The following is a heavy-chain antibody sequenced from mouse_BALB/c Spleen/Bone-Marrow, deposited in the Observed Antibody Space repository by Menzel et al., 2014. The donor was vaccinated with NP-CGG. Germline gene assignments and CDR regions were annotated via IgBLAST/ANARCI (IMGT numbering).Heavy chain of an antibody. D-gene: IGHD1-1*01. V-gene: IGHV7-3*02. CDR2: IRNKANGYTT. Sequence: EVKLVESGGGLVQPGGSLRLSCATSGFTFTDYYMNWVRQPPGKALEWLGFIRNKANGYTTEYSASVKGRFTISRDNSQSILYLQMNTLRAEHSATYYCARDSRSTVSHFDYWGQGTTLTVSS. J-gene: IGHJ2*01. CDR1: GFTFTDYY. CDR3: ARDSRSTVSHFDY.